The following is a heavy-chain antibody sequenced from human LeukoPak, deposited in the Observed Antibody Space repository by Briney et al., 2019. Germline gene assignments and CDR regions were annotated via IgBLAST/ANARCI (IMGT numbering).Heavy chain of an antibody. CDR2: IIPIFGTA. CDR1: GGTFSSYA. CDR3: ARERGNEMATPTSFDY. D-gene: IGHD5-24*01. V-gene: IGHV1-69*01. J-gene: IGHJ4*02. Sequence: SVKVSCKASGGTFSSYAISWVRQAPGQGLEWMGGIIPIFGTANYAQKFQGRVTITADESTSTAYMELSSLRSEDTAVYYCARERGNEMATPTSFDYWGQGTLVTVSS.